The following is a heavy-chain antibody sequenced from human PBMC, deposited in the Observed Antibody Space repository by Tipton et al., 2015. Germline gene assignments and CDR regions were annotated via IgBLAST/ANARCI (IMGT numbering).Heavy chain of an antibody. Sequence: TLSLTCTVSGGSISSHSYYWGWIRQPPGKGLQWIGSVFFGGYTCHNPSLKSRVTMSVDTSKNQFSLKLSSVTAADTAVYYCARDRYYHSRGMDYWYFDLWGRGTLVTVSS. CDR1: GGSISSHSYY. J-gene: IGHJ2*01. CDR3: ARDRYYHSRGMDYWYFDL. V-gene: IGHV4-39*07. D-gene: IGHD3-22*01. CDR2: VFFGGYT.